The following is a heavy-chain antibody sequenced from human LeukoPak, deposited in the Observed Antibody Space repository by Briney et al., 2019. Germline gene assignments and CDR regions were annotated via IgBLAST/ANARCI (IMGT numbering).Heavy chain of an antibody. CDR1: GYSFTSYW. J-gene: IGHJ6*04. V-gene: IGHV5-51*01. Sequence: GESLKTSCKGSGYSFTSYWIGWVRQMPGKGLEWMGIIYPGDSDTRYSPSFQGQVTISADKSISTAYLQWSSLKASDTAMYYCAREGQQLGKSDGMDVWGKGTTVTVSS. D-gene: IGHD6-13*01. CDR3: AREGQQLGKSDGMDV. CDR2: IYPGDSDT.